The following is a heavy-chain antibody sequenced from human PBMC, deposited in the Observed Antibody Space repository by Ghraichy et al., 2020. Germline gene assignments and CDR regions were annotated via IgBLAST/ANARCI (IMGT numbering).Heavy chain of an antibody. CDR3: ARWGRTGTAINWFDP. CDR1: GGSISSYY. D-gene: IGHD1-1*01. J-gene: IGHJ5*02. CDR2: IYYSGST. Sequence: SETLSLTCTVSGGSISSYYWSWIRQPPGKGLEWIGYIYYSGSTNYNPSLKSRVTISVDTSKNQFSLKLSSVTAADTAVYYCARWGRTGTAINWFDPWGQGTLVTVSS. V-gene: IGHV4-59*01.